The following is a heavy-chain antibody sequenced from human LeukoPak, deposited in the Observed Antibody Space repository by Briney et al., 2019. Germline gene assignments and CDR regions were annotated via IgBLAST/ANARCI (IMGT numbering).Heavy chain of an antibody. CDR2: INPSGGST. CDR1: GGTFSNSA. J-gene: IGHJ5*02. Sequence: ASVKVSCKASGGTFSNSAISWVRQAPGQGLEWMGIINPSGGSTSYAQKFQGRVTMTRDMSTSTAYMELSSLRSEDTAVYYCARDSHSSGWYYNTWGQGTLVTVSS. D-gene: IGHD6-19*01. CDR3: ARDSHSSGWYYNT. V-gene: IGHV1-46*01.